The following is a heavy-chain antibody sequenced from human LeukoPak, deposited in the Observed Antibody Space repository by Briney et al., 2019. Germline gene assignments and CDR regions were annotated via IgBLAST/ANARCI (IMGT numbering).Heavy chain of an antibody. V-gene: IGHV3-7*01. D-gene: IGHD5-18*01. CDR2: IRYDGGLK. CDR1: GFTFSSYD. Sequence: PGGSLRLSCAASGFTFSSYDMHWVRQAPGKGLEWLANIRYDGGLKFYAASVKGRFTISRDNARNSLFLQMNSLRAEDTAVYYCATSLDAAMNTGGQGILVTVSS. J-gene: IGHJ4*02. CDR3: ATSLDAAMNT.